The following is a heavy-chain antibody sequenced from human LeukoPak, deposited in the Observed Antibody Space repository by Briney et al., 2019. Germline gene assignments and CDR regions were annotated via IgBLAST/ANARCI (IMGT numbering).Heavy chain of an antibody. D-gene: IGHD3-22*01. CDR2: IIPIFGTA. CDR3: ATPYYNYYDSSGGPYYYYYYMDV. J-gene: IGHJ6*03. Sequence: ASVTVSCKASGGTFSSYAISWVRQAPGQGLEWMGGIIPIFGTANYAQKFQGRVTITADESTSTAYMELSSLRSEDTAVYYCATPYYNYYDSSGGPYYYYYYMDVWGKGTTVTVSS. V-gene: IGHV1-69*13. CDR1: GGTFSSYA.